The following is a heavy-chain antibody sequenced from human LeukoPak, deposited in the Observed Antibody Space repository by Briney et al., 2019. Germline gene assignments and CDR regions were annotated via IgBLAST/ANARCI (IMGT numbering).Heavy chain of an antibody. J-gene: IGHJ3*02. CDR1: GGTFSSYT. CDR2: VIPILDIA. CDR3: AREPDVDLSTFRGDAFDI. V-gene: IGHV1-69*04. D-gene: IGHD5-24*01. Sequence: SVKVSCKASGGTFSSYTFSWVRQAPGQGLEWMGRVIPILDIATYAQKFKGRVTITADKSTSTAYMDLSSLTSEDTAVYYCAREPDVDLSTFRGDAFDIWGQGTMVTASS.